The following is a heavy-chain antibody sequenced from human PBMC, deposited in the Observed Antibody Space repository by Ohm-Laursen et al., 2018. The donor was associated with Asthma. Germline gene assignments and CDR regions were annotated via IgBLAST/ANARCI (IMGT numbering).Heavy chain of an antibody. CDR1: GFTFSSYG. J-gene: IGHJ4*02. V-gene: IGHV3-33*01. CDR2: IWYDGSNK. CDR3: ARERDTRWIQLWSGFDY. D-gene: IGHD5-18*01. Sequence: SLRLSCAASGFTFSSYGMHWVRQAPGKGLEWVAVIWYDGSNKYYADSVKGRFTISRDNSKNTLYLQMNSLRAEDTAAYYCARERDTRWIQLWSGFDYWGQGTLVTVSS.